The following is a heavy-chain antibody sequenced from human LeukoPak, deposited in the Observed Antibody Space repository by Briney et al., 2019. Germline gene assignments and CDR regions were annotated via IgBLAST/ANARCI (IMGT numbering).Heavy chain of an antibody. J-gene: IGHJ3*02. Sequence: PGGSLRLSCAASGFTVSSNYMSWVRQAPGKGLEWVSVIYSGGSTYYADSVKGRFTISRDNSKNTLYLQMNSLRAEDTAVYYCAREGIVGASFDAFDTWGQGTMVTVSS. CDR1: GFTVSSNY. CDR2: IYSGGST. V-gene: IGHV3-53*01. D-gene: IGHD1-26*01. CDR3: AREGIVGASFDAFDT.